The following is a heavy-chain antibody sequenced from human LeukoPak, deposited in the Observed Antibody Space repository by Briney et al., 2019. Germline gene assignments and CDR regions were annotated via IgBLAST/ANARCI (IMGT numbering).Heavy chain of an antibody. V-gene: IGHV1-46*01. CDR1: GYTFTSYY. CDR2: INPSGGST. CDR3: ATGRGSGVPTNH. J-gene: IGHJ5*02. Sequence: ASVKVSCKASGYTFTSYYMHWVRQAPGQGLEWMGIINPSGGSTSYAQKFQGRVTMTRDTSTSTGYMELSSLRSEDTAVYYCATGRGSGVPTNHWGQGTLVTVSS. D-gene: IGHD4/OR15-4a*01.